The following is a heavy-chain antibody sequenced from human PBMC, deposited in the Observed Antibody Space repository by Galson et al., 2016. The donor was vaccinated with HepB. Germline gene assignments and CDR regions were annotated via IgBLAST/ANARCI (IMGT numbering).Heavy chain of an antibody. D-gene: IGHD3-3*01. Sequence: SLRLSCAASGFTFSSYWMNWVRQPPGKGLVWVARINSDGTTTYAGSVEGRFTISRDDADNTLYLQMNSLRVEDTAVYYCARDQYDFWSGRSYYYYMDVWGKGTTVTVSS. J-gene: IGHJ6*03. CDR2: INSDGTT. V-gene: IGHV3-74*03. CDR3: ARDQYDFWSGRSYYYYMDV. CDR1: GFTFSSYW.